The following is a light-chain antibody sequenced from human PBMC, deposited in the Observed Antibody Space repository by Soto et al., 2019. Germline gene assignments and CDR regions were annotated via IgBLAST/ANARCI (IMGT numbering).Light chain of an antibody. CDR2: GAS. CDR3: HQYFNWPLTWT. J-gene: IGKJ1*01. CDR1: QSVRTN. Sequence: EVVLTQSPATLSVSAGGTVTLSCRASQSVRTNVAWYQQIPGQAPRLLVYGASTRATGVPARFTGSGSGIEFSLTISSLLSEDSAFYYCHQYFNWPLTWTFGPGTKVQIK. V-gene: IGKV3-15*01.